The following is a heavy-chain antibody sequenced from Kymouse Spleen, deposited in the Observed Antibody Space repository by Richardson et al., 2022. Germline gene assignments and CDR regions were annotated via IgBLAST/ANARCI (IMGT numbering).Heavy chain of an antibody. V-gene: IGHV3-30*18. Sequence: QVQLVESGGGVVQPGRSLRLSCAASGFTFSSYGMHWVRQAPGKGLEWVAVISYDGSNKYYADSVKGRFTISRDNSKNTLYLQMNSLRAEDTAVYYCANHYYGSGSHFDYWGQGTLVTVSS. CDR1: GFTFSSYG. CDR3: ANHYYGSGSHFDY. J-gene: IGHJ4*02. D-gene: IGHD3-10*01. CDR2: ISYDGSNK.